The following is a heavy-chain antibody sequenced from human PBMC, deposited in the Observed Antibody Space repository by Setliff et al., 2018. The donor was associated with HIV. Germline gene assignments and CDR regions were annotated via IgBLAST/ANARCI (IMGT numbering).Heavy chain of an antibody. CDR2: ISWNSNII. D-gene: IGHD3-22*01. J-gene: IGHJ4*02. Sequence: LRLSCAASGFTFDEYAMHWVRQAPGKGLEWVSGISWNSNIIAYADSVKGRFTISRDNAKNSLYLQMNSLRAEDMAFYYCAKVRRPWYYYDSNGEGFDSWGQGTLVTVSS. V-gene: IGHV3-9*03. CDR1: GFTFDEYA. CDR3: AKVRRPWYYYDSNGEGFDS.